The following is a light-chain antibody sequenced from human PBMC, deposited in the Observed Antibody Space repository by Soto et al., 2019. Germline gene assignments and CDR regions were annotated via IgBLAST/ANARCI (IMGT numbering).Light chain of an antibody. V-gene: IGKV3-15*01. J-gene: IGKJ1*01. Sequence: EIVRTQSPATLSASPGERASLSCRASQSVSFNLAWYQQKPGQAPRLLIYGASTRATGIPARFSGSGSGTEFTLTISSLQSEDFAVYYCQQYGDWPPETFGQGTKVEIK. CDR3: QQYGDWPPET. CDR1: QSVSFN. CDR2: GAS.